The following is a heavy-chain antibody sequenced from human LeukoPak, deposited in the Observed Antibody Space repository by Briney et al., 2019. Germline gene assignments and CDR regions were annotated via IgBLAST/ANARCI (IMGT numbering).Heavy chain of an antibody. V-gene: IGHV3-23*01. CDR2: ISGSGGST. Sequence: GGSLRLSCAASGFTFSKYAMSWVRQAPGKGLEWVSAISGSGGSTYYADSVKGRFTISRDNAKNSLYLQMNSLRAEDTAVYYCATPYGSDAFDIWGQGTMVTVSS. J-gene: IGHJ3*02. D-gene: IGHD5-24*01. CDR3: ATPYGSDAFDI. CDR1: GFTFSKYA.